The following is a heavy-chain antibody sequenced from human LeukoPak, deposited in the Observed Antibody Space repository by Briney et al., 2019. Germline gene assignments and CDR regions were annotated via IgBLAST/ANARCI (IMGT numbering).Heavy chain of an antibody. Sequence: ASVKVSCKVSGYSLSEMPMHWVRQAPEKGLEWMGGFDPEDGEKMYAKNLKGRVSMTEDKSEEIAYLELSSLTSDDTAVYYCATRRLDLPGGDYYLFAFDVWGQGTRVTVSS. CDR3: ATRRLDLPGGDYYLFAFDV. D-gene: IGHD2-21*01. CDR2: FDPEDGEK. V-gene: IGHV1-24*01. CDR1: GYSLSEMP. J-gene: IGHJ3*01.